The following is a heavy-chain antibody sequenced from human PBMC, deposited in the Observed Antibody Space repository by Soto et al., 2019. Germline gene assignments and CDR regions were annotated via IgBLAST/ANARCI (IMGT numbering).Heavy chain of an antibody. J-gene: IGHJ4*02. CDR1: GGTYSSYA. Sequence: GASVKVSCKASGGTYSSYAISWVRQAPGQGLEWMGGIIPIFGTANYAQKFQGRVTITADESTSTAYMELSSLRSEDTAVYYCAGGGGSSWGYFDYWGQGTLVTVSS. V-gene: IGHV1-69*13. CDR2: IIPIFGTA. D-gene: IGHD6-13*01. CDR3: AGGGGSSWGYFDY.